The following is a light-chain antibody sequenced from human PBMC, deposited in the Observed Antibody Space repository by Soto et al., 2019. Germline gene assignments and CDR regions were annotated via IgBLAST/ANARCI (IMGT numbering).Light chain of an antibody. J-gene: IGLJ1*01. CDR1: NIGSKS. Sequence: SYELTQPPSVSVAPGQTARITCGGNNIGSKSVHWYQQKPGQAPVLVVYDDSDRPSGIPERFSGSNSGNTATLTISRVEAGDEADYYCQVWDSSSDHYVFGTGDQGHRP. V-gene: IGLV3-21*02. CDR2: DDS. CDR3: QVWDSSSDHYV.